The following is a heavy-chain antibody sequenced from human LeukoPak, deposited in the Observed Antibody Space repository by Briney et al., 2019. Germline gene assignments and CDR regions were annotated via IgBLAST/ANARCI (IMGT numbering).Heavy chain of an antibody. CDR1: LDSTTSNF. Sequence: SETLSLTCTVSLDSTTSNFWSWVRQPPGQGLEWIGEISLTGLTHYNPSLGGRVTVSLDKSKNQLSLNPTSVTAADTAVYYCSRENGAFSPFGYWGQGTLVTVLS. CDR3: SRENGAFSPFGY. V-gene: IGHV4-4*02. D-gene: IGHD2-8*01. J-gene: IGHJ4*02. CDR2: ISLTGLT.